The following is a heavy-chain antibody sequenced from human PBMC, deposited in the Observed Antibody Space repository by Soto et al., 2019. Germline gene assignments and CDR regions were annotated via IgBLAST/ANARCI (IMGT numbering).Heavy chain of an antibody. CDR1: GFTFRNYA. V-gene: IGHV3-23*04. Sequence: EVQLVESGGGLVKPGGSLRLSCAASGFTFRNYALSWVRQAAGKGLEWISAINDDGTSTYHADSVKGRFTISRDNSRNALYLQMNSLRVEDTALYYCAKRSVSGTYSPFDYWGQGTLVTVSS. J-gene: IGHJ4*02. CDR2: INDDGTST. D-gene: IGHD1-7*01. CDR3: AKRSVSGTYSPFDY.